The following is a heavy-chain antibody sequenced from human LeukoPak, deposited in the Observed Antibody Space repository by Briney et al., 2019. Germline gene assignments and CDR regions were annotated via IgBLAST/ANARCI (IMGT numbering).Heavy chain of an antibody. CDR3: ARVGGGYCSSASCYLIWFDP. V-gene: IGHV1-2*02. CDR2: INPNTGGT. CDR1: RYTFTDDY. D-gene: IGHD2-2*01. Sequence: ASVKVSCKASRYTFTDDYMHWVRQAPGQGLEWMGWINPNTGGTNYAQKFQGRVTMTRDTSISTAYMELSRLRSDDTAVYYCARVGGGYCSSASCYLIWFDPWGQGTLVTVSS. J-gene: IGHJ5*02.